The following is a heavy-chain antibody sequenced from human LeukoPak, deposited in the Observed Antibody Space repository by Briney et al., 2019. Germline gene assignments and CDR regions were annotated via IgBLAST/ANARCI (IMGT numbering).Heavy chain of an antibody. Sequence: SVKVSCKASGGTFSSYAISWVRQAPGQGLEWMGGIIPIFGTANYVQKFQGRVTITADESTSTAYMELSSLRSEDTAVYYCARSPLRSGNSAFGYWGQGTLVTVSS. CDR1: GGTFSSYA. CDR3: ARSPLRSGNSAFGY. V-gene: IGHV1-69*01. J-gene: IGHJ4*02. CDR2: IIPIFGTA. D-gene: IGHD4-23*01.